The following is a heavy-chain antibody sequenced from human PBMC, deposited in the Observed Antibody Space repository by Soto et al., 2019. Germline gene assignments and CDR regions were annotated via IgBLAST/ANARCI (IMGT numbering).Heavy chain of an antibody. Sequence: GASVEVSCKSSGYTFTSCAMHWVRHAPGQRFEWMGWINAGNGNTEYSQKFQDRFTITRDASASTVYMGLSSLRSEDTAVDDCASAPMKINTARVVAAQWGQGTLVNV. V-gene: IGHV1-3*01. CDR1: GYTFTSCA. D-gene: IGHD3-10*01. CDR2: INAGNGNT. J-gene: IGHJ4*02. CDR3: ASAPMKINTARVVAAQ.